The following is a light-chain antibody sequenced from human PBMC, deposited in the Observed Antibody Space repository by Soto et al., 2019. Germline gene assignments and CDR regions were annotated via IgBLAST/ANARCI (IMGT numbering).Light chain of an antibody. Sequence: QSALTQPASVSGSPGQSIAISCTGTSSNVGGYNFVSWYQQHPGKAPKLLIYEVNKRPSGVSNRFSCSKSDNTASLTISGLQAEDEADYYCFSYGGDRIFGGGTKLTVL. CDR3: FSYGGDRI. CDR2: EVN. J-gene: IGLJ2*01. CDR1: SSNVGGYNF. V-gene: IGLV2-23*02.